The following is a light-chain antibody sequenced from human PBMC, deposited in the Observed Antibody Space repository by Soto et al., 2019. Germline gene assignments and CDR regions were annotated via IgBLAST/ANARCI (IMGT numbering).Light chain of an antibody. CDR2: DVS. CDR3: SSYTGSNTLIYV. V-gene: IGLV2-14*03. Sequence: QSALTQPASVSGSPGQSITISCTGTSRDVGGYNYVSWYQQHPGKAPKVIIYDVSNRPSGVSNRFSASKSGNTASLTISRLQAEDEGYYYCSSYTGSNTLIYVFGTGTKLTVL. J-gene: IGLJ1*01. CDR1: SRDVGGYNY.